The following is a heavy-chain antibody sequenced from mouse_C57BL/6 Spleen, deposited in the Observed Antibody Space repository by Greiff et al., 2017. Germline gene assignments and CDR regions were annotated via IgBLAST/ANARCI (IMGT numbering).Heavy chain of an antibody. CDR1: GFTFSSYA. Sequence: EVKLVESGGGLVKPGGSLKLSCAASGFTFSSYAMSWVRQTPEKRLEWVATISDGGSYTYYPDNVKGRFTISRDNAKNNLYLQMSHLKSEDTAMYYGARDDYYGNYEGYFDYWGQGTTLTVSS. CDR2: ISDGGSYT. J-gene: IGHJ2*01. D-gene: IGHD2-1*01. CDR3: ARDDYYGNYEGYFDY. V-gene: IGHV5-4*01.